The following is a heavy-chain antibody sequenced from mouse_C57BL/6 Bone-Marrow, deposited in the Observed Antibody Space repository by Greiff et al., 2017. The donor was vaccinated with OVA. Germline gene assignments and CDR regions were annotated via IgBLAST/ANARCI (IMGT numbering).Heavy chain of an antibody. D-gene: IGHD1-1*01. CDR3: TRITTVGPWFAY. CDR1: GFTFSDAW. V-gene: IGHV6-6*01. J-gene: IGHJ3*01. Sequence: EVKVEESGGGLVQPGGSMKLSCAASGFTFSDAWMDWVRQSPEKGLEWVAEIRNKANNHATYYAESVKGRFTISRDDSKSSVYLQMNSLRAEDTGIYYCTRITTVGPWFAYWGQGTLVTVSA. CDR2: IRNKANNHAT.